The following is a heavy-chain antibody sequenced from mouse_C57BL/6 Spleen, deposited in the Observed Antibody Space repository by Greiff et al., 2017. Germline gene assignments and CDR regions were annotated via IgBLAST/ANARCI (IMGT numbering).Heavy chain of an antibody. J-gene: IGHJ2*01. CDR1: GFTFSDYY. Sequence: EVKLVESEGGLVQPGSSMKLSCTASGFTFSDYYMAWVRQVPEKGLEWVANINYDGSSTYYLDSLKSRFIISRDNAKNILYLQMSSLKSEDTATYYCARDRGVVAPFDDWGQGTTLTVSS. V-gene: IGHV5-16*01. CDR3: ARDRGVVAPFDD. D-gene: IGHD1-1*01. CDR2: INYDGSST.